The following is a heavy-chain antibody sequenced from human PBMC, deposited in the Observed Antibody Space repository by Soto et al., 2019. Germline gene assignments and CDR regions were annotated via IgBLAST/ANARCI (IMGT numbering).Heavy chain of an antibody. V-gene: IGHV4-59*08. Sequence: QVQLQESGPGLVKPSETLSLTCTVSGGSISSYYWSWIRQPPGKGLEWIGYIYYSGSTNYNPSLKSRVTISVDTSKNQFSLKLRSVTAADTAVYYCARRYGHAFDIWRQGTVVTVSS. CDR2: IYYSGST. CDR3: ARRYGHAFDI. CDR1: GGSISSYY. D-gene: IGHD1-20*01. J-gene: IGHJ3*02.